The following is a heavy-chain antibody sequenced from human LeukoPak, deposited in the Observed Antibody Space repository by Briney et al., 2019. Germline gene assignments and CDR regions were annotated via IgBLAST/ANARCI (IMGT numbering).Heavy chain of an antibody. D-gene: IGHD2-21*02. V-gene: IGHV3-23*01. J-gene: IGHJ4*02. CDR3: AKDRGRLRYYFDY. CDR1: GFTFSSYA. Sequence: GGSLRLPCAASGFTFSSYAMSWVRQAPGKGLEWVSAISGSGGSTYYADSVKGRFTISRDNSKNTLYLQMNSLRAEDTAVYYCAKDRGRLRYYFDYWGQGTLVTVSS. CDR2: ISGSGGST.